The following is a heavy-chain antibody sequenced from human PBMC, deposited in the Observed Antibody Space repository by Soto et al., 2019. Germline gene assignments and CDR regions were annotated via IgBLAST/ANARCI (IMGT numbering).Heavy chain of an antibody. J-gene: IGHJ5*02. D-gene: IGHD2-2*01. V-gene: IGHV1-3*01. CDR1: GYTFTSYA. CDR3: ARDRVVPAAVPRGWFDP. CDR2: INAGNGNT. Sequence: GASVKVSCKASGYTFTSYAMHWVRQAPGQRLEWMGWINAGNGNTKYSQKFQGRVTITRDTSASTAYMELSSLRSEDTAVYYCARDRVVPAAVPRGWFDPWGQGTLVTVSS.